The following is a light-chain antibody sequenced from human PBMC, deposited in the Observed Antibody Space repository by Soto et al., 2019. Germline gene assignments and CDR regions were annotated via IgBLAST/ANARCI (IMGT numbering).Light chain of an antibody. CDR2: WAS. J-gene: IGKJ1*01. V-gene: IGKV4-1*01. Sequence: DIVMTQSPDSLAVSLGERATINCKCSQSILYSSNNKNYLAWYQQKPGQPPKLLIYWASTRESGVPDRFTGSRSGTDFILTISSLQAEDVAVYYCQQYYSSRTFGQGTKVDIK. CDR1: QSILYSSNNKNY. CDR3: QQYYSSRT.